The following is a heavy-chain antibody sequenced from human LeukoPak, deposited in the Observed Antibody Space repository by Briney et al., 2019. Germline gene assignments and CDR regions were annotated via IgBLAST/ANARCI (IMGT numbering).Heavy chain of an antibody. J-gene: IGHJ3*02. CDR2: INHSGST. CDR1: GGSFSGYY. CDR3: ARTKDFWSGYSLAFDI. D-gene: IGHD3-3*01. Sequence: PSETLSLTCAVYGGSFSGYYWSWIRQPPGKGLEWIGEINHSGSTNYNPSLKSRGTISVDTSKNQFSLKLSSVTAADTAVYYCARTKDFWSGYSLAFDIWGQGTMVTVSS. V-gene: IGHV4-34*01.